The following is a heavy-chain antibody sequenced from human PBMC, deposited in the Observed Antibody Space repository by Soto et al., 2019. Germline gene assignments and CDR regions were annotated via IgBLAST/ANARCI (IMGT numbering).Heavy chain of an antibody. V-gene: IGHV1-18*01. D-gene: IGHD6-13*01. CDR1: GYTFTSYG. CDR3: ARQQLVPGRYYYDYYGMDV. J-gene: IGHJ6*02. Sequence: QVQLVQSGAEVKKPGASVKVSCKASGYTFTSYGISWVRQAPGQGLEWMGWISAYNGNTNYAQKLQGRVTMTTDTPTSTAYVELRGLRSDDAAVYYCARQQLVPGRYYYDYYGMDVWGQGATVTFAS. CDR2: ISAYNGNT.